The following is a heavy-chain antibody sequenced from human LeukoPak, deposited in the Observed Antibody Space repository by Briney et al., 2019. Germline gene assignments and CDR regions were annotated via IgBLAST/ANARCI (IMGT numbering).Heavy chain of an antibody. D-gene: IGHD2-2*01. J-gene: IGHJ3*02. CDR2: ISGYNGNT. Sequence: GASVKVSCKASGYTFTSYGISWVRQAPGQGLEWMGWISGYNGNTHYEQKFQGRVTMTTDTPTSTAYMDLRSLRSDDTAVYYCARVGRCSSTWPPEGDDAFDIWGQGTVVTVSS. CDR1: GYTFTSYG. V-gene: IGHV1-18*01. CDR3: ARVGRCSSTWPPEGDDAFDI.